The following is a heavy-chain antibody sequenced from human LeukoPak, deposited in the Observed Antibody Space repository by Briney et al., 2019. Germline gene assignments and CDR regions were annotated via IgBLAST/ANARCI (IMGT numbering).Heavy chain of an antibody. V-gene: IGHV4-59*01. CDR3: ARTGSTVTMLYPFDH. J-gene: IGHJ4*02. D-gene: IGHD4-17*01. CDR2: IYYSGST. CDR1: GGSIRSYY. Sequence: SETLSLTCTVSGGSIRSYYWSWIRQPPGKGXXXXXYIYYSGSTNYNPSLKSRVSISVDTSKNQFSLKLSSVTAADTAVYYCARTGSTVTMLYPFDHWGQGTLVTVSS.